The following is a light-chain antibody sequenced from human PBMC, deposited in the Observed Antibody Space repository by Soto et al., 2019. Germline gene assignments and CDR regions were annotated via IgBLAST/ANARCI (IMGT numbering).Light chain of an antibody. Sequence: DIVMTQSANSLAVSLGERATINCKSSQSDFSNSHNKKDLAWYQQKPGQPPKPRIHWASIRESGVPDRFSGSGSGTDFTLTSTTLQAEDAAVYYCQQYYSTPWTFGKGTKVDIK. CDR1: QSDFSNSHNKKD. CDR2: WAS. J-gene: IGKJ1*01. V-gene: IGKV4-1*01. CDR3: QQYYSTPWT.